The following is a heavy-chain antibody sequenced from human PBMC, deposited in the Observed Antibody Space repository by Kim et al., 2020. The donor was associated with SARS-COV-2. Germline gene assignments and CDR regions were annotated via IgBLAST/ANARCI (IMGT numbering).Heavy chain of an antibody. CDR2: IYTSGST. CDR3: ARDGGPITFGGVIVLPRGAFDI. V-gene: IGHV4-61*02. J-gene: IGHJ3*02. D-gene: IGHD3-16*02. CDR1: GGSISSGSYY. Sequence: SETLSLTCTVSGGSISSGSYYWSWIRQPAGKGLEWIGRIYTSGSTNYNPSLKSRVTISVDTSKNQFSLKLSSVTAADTAVYYCARDGGPITFGGVIVLPRGAFDIWGQGTMVTVSS.